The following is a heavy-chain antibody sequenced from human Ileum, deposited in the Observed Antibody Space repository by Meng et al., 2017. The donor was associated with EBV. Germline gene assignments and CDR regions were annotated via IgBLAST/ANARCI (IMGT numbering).Heavy chain of an antibody. V-gene: IGHV4-28*01. CDR1: GYSISTTNW. CDR3: ARNSESGSYIDY. CDR2: IYYSGTT. Sequence: QVQLQELGPGLVKPSAPLSPPCAVSGYSISTTNWWGWIRQPPGKGLEWIGHIYYSGTTYNNPSLKSRVTMSIAPSKNQFSLKLSSVTAVDTAVYYCARNSESGSYIDYWGLGTLVTVSS. J-gene: IGHJ4*02. D-gene: IGHD1-26*01.